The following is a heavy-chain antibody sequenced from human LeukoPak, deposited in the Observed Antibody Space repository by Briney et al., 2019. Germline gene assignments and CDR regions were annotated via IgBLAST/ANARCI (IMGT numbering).Heavy chain of an antibody. Sequence: PSETLSLTCAVSGASFSGHYWSWLRQSPGKGLEWIGSIYYSGSTNYNPSLKSRVTISVDTSKNQFSLKLSSVTAADTAVYYCASYNWNDVEDYWGQGTLVTVSS. V-gene: IGHV4-59*11. J-gene: IGHJ4*02. CDR2: IYYSGST. D-gene: IGHD1-20*01. CDR3: ASYNWNDVEDY. CDR1: GASFSGHY.